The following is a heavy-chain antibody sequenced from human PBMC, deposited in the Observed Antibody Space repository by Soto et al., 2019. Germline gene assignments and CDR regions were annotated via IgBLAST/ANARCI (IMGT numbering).Heavy chain of an antibody. V-gene: IGHV1-24*01. CDR2: FDPEDGET. D-gene: IGHD6-13*01. CDR1: GYTLTELF. CDR3: ATDLSRIAAAGPGGYYYYMDV. J-gene: IGHJ6*03. Sequence: ASVKVSCKVSGYTLTELFMHWVRQAPGKGLEWMGGFDPEDGETIYAQKFQGRVTMTEDTSTDTAYMELSSLRSEDTAVYYCATDLSRIAAAGPGGYYYYMDVWGKGTTVTVSS.